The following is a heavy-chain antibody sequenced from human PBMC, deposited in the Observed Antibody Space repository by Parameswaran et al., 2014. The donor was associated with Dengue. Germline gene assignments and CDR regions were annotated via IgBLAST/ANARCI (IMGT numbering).Heavy chain of an antibody. CDR2: IYPYDSDT. CDR3: ARHGFLEIFLTGFGEGYYYYYGMDV. D-gene: IGHD3-9*01. V-gene: IGHV5-51*01. Sequence: VRQMPGKGLEWMGSIYPYDSDTRYSPSFQGQVTISADKSISTAYLQWSSLKASDTAMYYCARHGFLEIFLTGFGEGYYYYYGMDVWGQGTTVTVSS. J-gene: IGHJ6*02.